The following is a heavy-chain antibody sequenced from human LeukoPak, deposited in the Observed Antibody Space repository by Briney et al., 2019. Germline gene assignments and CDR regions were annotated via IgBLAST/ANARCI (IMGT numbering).Heavy chain of an antibody. CDR1: GFTFSSYA. D-gene: IGHD6-19*01. V-gene: IGHV3-30*18. Sequence: PGGSLRLSCAASGFTFSSYAMHWVRQAPGKGLEWVAVISYDGGNKYYAESVKGRFTISRDNSKNTLYLQMNSLRAEDTAVYYCAKVPRQTGWFPLSDYWGQGALVTVSS. J-gene: IGHJ4*02. CDR3: AKVPRQTGWFPLSDY. CDR2: ISYDGGNK.